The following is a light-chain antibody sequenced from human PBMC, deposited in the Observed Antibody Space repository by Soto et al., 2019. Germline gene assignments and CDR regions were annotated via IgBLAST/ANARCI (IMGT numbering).Light chain of an antibody. CDR1: QSVSSSY. CDR2: GAS. J-gene: IGKJ1*01. Sequence: EIVLTQSPGTLSLSPGERATLSCRASQSVSSSYLAWYQQKPGRAPRLLIYGASIRATGIPDRFSGSGSGTDFTLSISRLEPEDFAVYYCQQYGSSPQTFGQGTKVDIK. CDR3: QQYGSSPQT. V-gene: IGKV3-20*01.